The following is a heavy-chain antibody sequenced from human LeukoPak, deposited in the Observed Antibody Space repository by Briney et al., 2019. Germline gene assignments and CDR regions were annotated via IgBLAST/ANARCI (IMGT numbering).Heavy chain of an antibody. J-gene: IGHJ5*02. CDR2: IIHSGSA. D-gene: IGHD6-13*01. CDR3: ARGTQQLYDWFDP. Sequence: SETLSLTCTVYGGSFSGYYWNWIRQPPGKGLEWIGEIIHSGSANYNPSLKSRVTISVDTSKNQFSLKLSSVTAADTAAYFCARGTQQLYDWFDPWGQGTLVTVSS. CDR1: GGSFSGYY. V-gene: IGHV4-34*01.